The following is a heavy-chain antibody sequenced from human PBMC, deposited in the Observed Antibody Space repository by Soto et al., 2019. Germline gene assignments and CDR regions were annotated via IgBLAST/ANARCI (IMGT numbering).Heavy chain of an antibody. Sequence: EVQLLESGGGLVQPGGSLRLSCAASGFTFSSYAMSWVRQAPGKGLEWVSAISGSGGSTYYADSVKGRFTISRDNSKNTLYLQMNSLRDEDTAVYYCAKDHLLGYNWNDVVDYWGQGTLVTVSS. CDR3: AKDHLLGYNWNDVVDY. CDR2: ISGSGGST. J-gene: IGHJ4*02. CDR1: GFTFSSYA. V-gene: IGHV3-23*01. D-gene: IGHD1-1*01.